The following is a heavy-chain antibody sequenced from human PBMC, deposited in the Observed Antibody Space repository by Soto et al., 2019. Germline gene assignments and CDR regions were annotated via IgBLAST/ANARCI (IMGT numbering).Heavy chain of an antibody. J-gene: IGHJ4*02. CDR1: GFTFSSYS. CDR3: ARGGYDILTGYDY. D-gene: IGHD3-9*01. CDR2: ISSSSSYI. V-gene: IGHV3-21*01. Sequence: GGSLRLSCAASGFTFSSYSMNWVRQAPGKGLEWVSSISSSSSYIYYADSVKGRFTISRDNAKNSLYLQMNSLRAEDTAVYYCARGGYDILTGYDYWGQGTLVTVSS.